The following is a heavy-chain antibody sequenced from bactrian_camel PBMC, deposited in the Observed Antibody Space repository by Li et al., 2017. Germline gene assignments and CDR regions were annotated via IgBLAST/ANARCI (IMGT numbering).Heavy chain of an antibody. V-gene: IGHV3S53*01. D-gene: IGHD7*01. CDR3: KTNGGTYYVCDY. CDR2: IDGDGGT. CDR1: GNTYSSVL. J-gene: IGHJ4*01. Sequence: HVQLVESGGGSMQPGGSLRLSCAASGNTYSSVLMGWFRQAPGKEREGVAAIDGDGGTAYADSVKGRFTISQDKAKDTVYLQMNSLKPEDTAMYSCKTNGGTYYVCDYRGQGTQVTVS.